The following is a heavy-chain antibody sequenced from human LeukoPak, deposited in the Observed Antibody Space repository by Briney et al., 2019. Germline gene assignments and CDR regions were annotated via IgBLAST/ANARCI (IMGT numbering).Heavy chain of an antibody. CDR1: GFTVSSNY. D-gene: IGHD2-15*01. Sequence: GGSLRLSCAASGFTVSSNYMSWVRQAPGKGLEWVSVIYSGGSTYYADSVKGRFTISRDNSKNTLYLQMNSLRAEDTAVYYCAREYNPLGYCSGGSCNNAFDIWGQGTMVTVSS. CDR3: AREYNPLGYCSGGSCNNAFDI. J-gene: IGHJ3*02. CDR2: IYSGGST. V-gene: IGHV3-53*01.